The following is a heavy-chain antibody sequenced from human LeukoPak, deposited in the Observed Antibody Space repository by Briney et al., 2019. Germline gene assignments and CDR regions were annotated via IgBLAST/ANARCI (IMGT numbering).Heavy chain of an antibody. CDR3: ARDQWVTLRMVRGVINWFDP. V-gene: IGHV1-18*01. CDR2: ISAYNGNT. Sequence: ASVKVSFKASGYTFTSYGISWVRQAPGQGLEWMGWISAYNGNTNYAQKLQGRVTMTTDTSTSTAYMELRSLRSDDTAVYYCARDQWVTLRMVRGVINWFDPWGQGTLVTVSS. D-gene: IGHD3-10*01. CDR1: GYTFTSYG. J-gene: IGHJ5*02.